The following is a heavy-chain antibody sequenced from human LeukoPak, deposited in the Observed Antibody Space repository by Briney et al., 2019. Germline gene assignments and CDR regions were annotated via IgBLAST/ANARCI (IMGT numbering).Heavy chain of an antibody. V-gene: IGHV4-30-4*01. CDR3: ARDKRLWLGELSFLGAEAMRAFDI. CDR1: GGSISSGDYY. D-gene: IGHD3-16*02. Sequence: PSQTLSLTCTVSGGSISSGDYYWSWIRQPPGKGLEWIGYIYYSGSTYYNPSLKSRVTISVDTSKNQFSLKLSSVTAADTAVYYCARDKRLWLGELSFLGAEAMRAFDIWGQGTMVTVSS. CDR2: IYYSGST. J-gene: IGHJ3*02.